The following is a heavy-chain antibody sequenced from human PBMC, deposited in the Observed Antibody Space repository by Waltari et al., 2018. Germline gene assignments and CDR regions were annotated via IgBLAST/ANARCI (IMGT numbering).Heavy chain of an antibody. V-gene: IGHV4-4*07. CDR3: ARGGITMVRGVFDY. J-gene: IGHJ4*02. Sequence: QVQLQESGPGLVKPSETLSLTCTVSGGSISSYYWSWIRQPAGKGLEWIGRIYTSGSTNYNPSLKSRVTRSVDTSKNQFALKLSAVTAADTAVYYCARGGITMVRGVFDYWGQGTLVTVSS. CDR2: IYTSGST. CDR1: GGSISSYY. D-gene: IGHD3-10*01.